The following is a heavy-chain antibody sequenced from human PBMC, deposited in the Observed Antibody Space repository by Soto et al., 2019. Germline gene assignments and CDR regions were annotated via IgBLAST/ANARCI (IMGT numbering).Heavy chain of an antibody. CDR3: AKGHDFDY. Sequence: EVQLVESGGGLVQPGRSLRLSCAASGFTFDDYAMHWVRQAPGKGLEWVSGISWNSGSIGYADSVKGRFTISRDNAKNSLYLQMNSLRAEDTALYYCAKGHDFDYWGQGTLVTVSS. CDR2: ISWNSGSI. V-gene: IGHV3-9*01. J-gene: IGHJ4*02. CDR1: GFTFDDYA. D-gene: IGHD3-3*01.